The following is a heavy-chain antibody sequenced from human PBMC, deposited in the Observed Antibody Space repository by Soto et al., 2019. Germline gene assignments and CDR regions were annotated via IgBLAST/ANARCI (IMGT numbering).Heavy chain of an antibody. CDR2: IYWNDDK. J-gene: IGHJ4*02. CDR1: GFSLTTTGVG. V-gene: IGHV2-5*01. CDR3: ARRQFAVLAQEFDY. Sequence: QITLKESGPTLVKPTQTLTLTCSFSGFSLTTTGVGVGWIRQPPRKALEWLALIYWNDDKLYSPSLKSRLIITKDTSRTQIVLTIPAMDPVDTATYFCARRQFAVLAQEFDYWCQGILVTVSS. D-gene: IGHD2-21*01.